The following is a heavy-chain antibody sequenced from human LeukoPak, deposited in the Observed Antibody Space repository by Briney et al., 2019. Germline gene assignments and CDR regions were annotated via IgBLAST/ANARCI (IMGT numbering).Heavy chain of an antibody. Sequence: SETLSLTCTVSGGSISSSSYYWGWIRQPPGKGLEWIGSIYYSGSTYYNPSLKSRVTISVDTSKNQFSLKLTSVTAADTALYYCARINYGDFWGQGTLVTVSS. CDR2: IYYSGST. J-gene: IGHJ4*02. CDR3: ARINYGDF. V-gene: IGHV4-39*07. CDR1: GGSISSSSYY.